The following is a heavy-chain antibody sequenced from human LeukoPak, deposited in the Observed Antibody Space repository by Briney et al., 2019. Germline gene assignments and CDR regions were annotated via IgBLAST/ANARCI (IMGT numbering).Heavy chain of an antibody. CDR1: GYTFTTYG. Sequence: ASVKVSCKASGYTFTTYGIAWLRQAPGQGLEWLGWISTSNGETNSAQTIKGRVTMTTDTSTSIAYMELRSLRSDDTAVYYCVRDETSAAAPAYRGQGTLITVSS. CDR3: VRDETSAAAPAY. J-gene: IGHJ4*02. CDR2: ISTSNGET. V-gene: IGHV1-18*01. D-gene: IGHD6-13*01.